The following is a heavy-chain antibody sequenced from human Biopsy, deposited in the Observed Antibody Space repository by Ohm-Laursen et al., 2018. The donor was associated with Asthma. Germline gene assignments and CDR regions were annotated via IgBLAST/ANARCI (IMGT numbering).Heavy chain of an antibody. D-gene: IGHD6-19*01. Sequence: GSLRLSCSASGITFSTYGMHWVRQAPGKGLEWVSFIWYDGRKKTYADSVKGRFTISRGNSKNTLSLQMNSLTAEDTAVYYCAREGVAGTHIEDWGQGTLVTVSS. J-gene: IGHJ4*02. CDR3: AREGVAGTHIED. V-gene: IGHV3-30*02. CDR2: IWYDGRKK. CDR1: GITFSTYG.